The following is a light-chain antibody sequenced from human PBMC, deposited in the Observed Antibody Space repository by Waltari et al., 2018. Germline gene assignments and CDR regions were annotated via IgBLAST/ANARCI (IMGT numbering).Light chain of an antibody. CDR2: AAS. CDR1: QSISSY. V-gene: IGKV1-39*01. CDR3: QQSYSTPRT. J-gene: IGKJ1*01. Sequence: DIQMTQSPSSLSASVGDRVTITCRASQSISSYLNWYQQKPGKAPQLLIYAASSLQSGVPSRCSGSGSGTDFTLTISSLQPEDVATYDCQQSYSTPRTFGQGTKVEIK.